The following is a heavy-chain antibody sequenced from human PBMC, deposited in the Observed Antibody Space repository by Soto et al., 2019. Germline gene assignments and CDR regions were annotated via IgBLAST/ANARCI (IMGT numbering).Heavy chain of an antibody. CDR2: ISAYNGNT. CDR3: ARSVGYGSGGSCYYFAY. D-gene: IGHD2-15*01. J-gene: IGHJ4*02. V-gene: IGHV1-18*01. Sequence: ASVKVSCKASGYTFTSYGISWVRQAPGQGLEWMGWISAYNGNTNYAQKLQGRVTMTTDTSTSTAYMELRSLRSDDTAVYYCARSVGYGSGGSCYYFAYWGQGTLDPVSS. CDR1: GYTFTSYG.